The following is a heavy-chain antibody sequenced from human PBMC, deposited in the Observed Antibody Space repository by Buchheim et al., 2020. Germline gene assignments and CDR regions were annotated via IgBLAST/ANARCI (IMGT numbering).Heavy chain of an antibody. Sequence: QLQLQESGPGLVKPSETLSLTCTVFGGSISSRSYYWGWIRQPPGKGLEWIGTIYYSGSTHYNPSLKSRVTISVDTSKNQFSLKLSSVTAADTAMYYCARLWGSSFDYWSQGTL. CDR2: IYYSGST. D-gene: IGHD1-26*01. J-gene: IGHJ4*02. CDR1: GGSISSRSYY. V-gene: IGHV4-39*01. CDR3: ARLWGSSFDY.